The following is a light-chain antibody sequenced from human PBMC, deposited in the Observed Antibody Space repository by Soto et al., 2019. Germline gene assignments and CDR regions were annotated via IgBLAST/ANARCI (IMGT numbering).Light chain of an antibody. Sequence: EIVLTQSPGTLSLSPGGRATLSYRASQSVSRNYVAWYQQKPGQSPRLLIYGASNRASGIPDRFSGSASGADFTLSIARLEPEDFAMYYCQQYGSTPLTFGGGTKVEIK. CDR1: QSVSRNY. CDR3: QQYGSTPLT. J-gene: IGKJ4*01. V-gene: IGKV3-20*01. CDR2: GAS.